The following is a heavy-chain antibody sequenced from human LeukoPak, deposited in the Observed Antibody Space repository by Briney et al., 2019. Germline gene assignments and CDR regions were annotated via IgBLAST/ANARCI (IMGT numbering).Heavy chain of an antibody. CDR1: GGSISSANYY. D-gene: IGHD3-10*01. Sequence: SETLSLTCTVSGGSISSANYYWTWIRQPAGKGLEWIGRIYTSGSTNYNPSLKSRVTISVDTSKNQFSLNLSSVTAADTAVYYCARMVRGVIRDGFDIWGQGTMVTVSS. V-gene: IGHV4-61*02. CDR2: IYTSGST. CDR3: ARMVRGVIRDGFDI. J-gene: IGHJ3*02.